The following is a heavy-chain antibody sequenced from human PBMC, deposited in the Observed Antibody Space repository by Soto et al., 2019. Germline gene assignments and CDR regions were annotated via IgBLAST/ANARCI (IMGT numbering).Heavy chain of an antibody. D-gene: IGHD6-13*01. CDR2: ISGSGGST. CDR1: GFTFSSYA. CDR3: AKGHSSSWNYFEY. V-gene: IGHV3-23*01. J-gene: IGHJ4*02. Sequence: EVQLLESGGGLVQPGGSLRLSCAASGFTFSSYAMSWVRQAPGKGLDWVSSISGSGGSTYYADSVKGRFTISRDNSKNTLYMEMNSLRAEETALYYCAKGHSSSWNYFEYWGQGTLVTVS.